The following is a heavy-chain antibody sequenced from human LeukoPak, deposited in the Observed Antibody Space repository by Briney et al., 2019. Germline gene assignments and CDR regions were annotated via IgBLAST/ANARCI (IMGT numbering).Heavy chain of an antibody. J-gene: IGHJ4*02. CDR3: ARAPTLLVGYCSSASCQADY. CDR2: ISGSSDYI. Sequence: GGSLRLSFAASGFTFSTYSMNWVRQAPGKGLEWVSAISGSSDYIYYADSVKGRFTISRDNAKNSLFLQMNSLRAEDTAVYYCARAPTLLVGYCSSASCQADYWGQGTLVTVSS. V-gene: IGHV3-21*01. D-gene: IGHD2-2*01. CDR1: GFTFSTYS.